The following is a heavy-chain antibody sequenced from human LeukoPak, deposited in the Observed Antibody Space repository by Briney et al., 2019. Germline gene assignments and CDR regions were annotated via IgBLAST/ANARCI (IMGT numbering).Heavy chain of an antibody. CDR1: GFTFSSYS. D-gene: IGHD3-10*01. CDR3: ASLFYYYGSGSYYPRNDYFDY. V-gene: IGHV3-21*03. Sequence: GGSLRLSCAPSGFTFSSYSMNWGREAPGKGLWWVSSISRSSSYIYYAESVRGRFTISRENAKNSLYLQINSLRAEDTAVHYCASLFYYYGSGSYYPRNDYFDYWGQGTLVTVSS. CDR2: ISRSSSYI. J-gene: IGHJ4*02.